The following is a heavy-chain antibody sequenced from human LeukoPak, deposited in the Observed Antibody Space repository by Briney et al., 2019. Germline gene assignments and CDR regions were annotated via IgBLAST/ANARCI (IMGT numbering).Heavy chain of an antibody. V-gene: IGHV4-39*01. CDR3: ARHVGSSAWYGGFGY. Sequence: SETLSPTCTVPGALISSSNYYWGWIRQPPGKGLQWIGIVFYVGSTYYHPALKSRITISVDTSKDQFSLKLTSVTAADTAVYYCARHVGSSAWYGGFGYWGQGTLVTVSS. J-gene: IGHJ4*02. CDR2: VFYVGST. D-gene: IGHD6-19*01. CDR1: GALISSSNYY.